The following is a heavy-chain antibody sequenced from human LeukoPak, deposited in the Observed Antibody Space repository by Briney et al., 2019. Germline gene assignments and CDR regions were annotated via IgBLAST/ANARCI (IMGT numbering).Heavy chain of an antibody. Sequence: PSETLSLTCTVSGGSISSSTDYWGWIRQPPGKGLEWIGTIYYRGITYYNASSKSRVTISVDTSKNQFSLKLSSVTAADTAVYYCARDRLVGATPVVAFDIWGQGTMVTVSS. J-gene: IGHJ3*02. CDR3: ARDRLVGATPVVAFDI. CDR2: IYYRGIT. CDR1: GGSISSSTDY. V-gene: IGHV4-39*07. D-gene: IGHD1-26*01.